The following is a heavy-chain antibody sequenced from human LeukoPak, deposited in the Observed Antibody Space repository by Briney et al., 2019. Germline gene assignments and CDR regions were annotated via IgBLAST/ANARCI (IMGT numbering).Heavy chain of an antibody. J-gene: IGHJ6*03. D-gene: IGHD2-8*02. CDR2: ISGSGGST. CDR3: AKVPGGALYYYMDV. CDR1: GLTFSSYA. Sequence: QPGGSLRLSCAASGLTFSSYAMSWVRQAPGKGMEWVSAISGSGGSTYYADSLKGRFTISRDNSKNTLYLQMNSLRAEDTAVYYCAKVPGGALYYYMDVWGKGTTVTVSS. V-gene: IGHV3-23*01.